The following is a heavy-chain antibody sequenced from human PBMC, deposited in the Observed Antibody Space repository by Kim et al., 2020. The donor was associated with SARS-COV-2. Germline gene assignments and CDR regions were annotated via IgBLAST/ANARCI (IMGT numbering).Heavy chain of an antibody. Sequence: PSLKSRVTISVDTSKNQFSLKLSSVTAADTAVYYCARHELYSSSWGFDPWGQGTLVTVSS. V-gene: IGHV4-39*01. D-gene: IGHD6-13*01. CDR3: ARHELYSSSWGFDP. J-gene: IGHJ5*02.